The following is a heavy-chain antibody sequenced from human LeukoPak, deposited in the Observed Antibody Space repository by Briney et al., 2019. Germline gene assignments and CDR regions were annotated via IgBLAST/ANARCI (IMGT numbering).Heavy chain of an antibody. Sequence: SETLSLTCTVSGGSISSYYWSWIRQPPGKGLEWIGYIYYSGGTNYNPSLKSRVTISVDTSKNQFSLRLSSVTAADTAAYYCARADYYDSSGYPFDYWGQGTLVTVSS. J-gene: IGHJ4*02. CDR1: GGSISSYY. D-gene: IGHD3-22*01. V-gene: IGHV4-59*01. CDR3: ARADYYDSSGYPFDY. CDR2: IYYSGGT.